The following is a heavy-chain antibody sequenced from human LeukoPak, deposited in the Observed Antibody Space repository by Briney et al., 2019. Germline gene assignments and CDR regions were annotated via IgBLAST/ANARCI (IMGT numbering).Heavy chain of an antibody. CDR3: ARKDSSGSYFDY. V-gene: IGHV4-31*03. CDR2: ISHSGNT. CDR1: GGSISSGGYY. J-gene: IGHJ4*02. Sequence: SETLSLTCTVSGGSISSGGYYWSWIRQHPGKALEWIGYISHSGNTYYNPSLKSRVTISSDTSKNQFSLKLRSVTAADTAVYYCARKDSSGSYFDYWGQGTLVTVSS. D-gene: IGHD3-22*01.